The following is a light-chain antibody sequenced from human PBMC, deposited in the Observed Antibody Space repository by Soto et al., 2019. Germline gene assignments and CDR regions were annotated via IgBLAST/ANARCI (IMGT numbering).Light chain of an antibody. CDR2: AAS. CDR1: SSVTIN. Sequence: VMTQSPAPLSVSPGERATLSCRASSSVTINLAWYQQKPGQAPRLLMYAASTRATGIPARLSGSGSGTEFTLTISNLQSEDSAVYSCQQYHNWYSFGQGSKLEIK. CDR3: QQYHNWYS. J-gene: IGKJ2*03. V-gene: IGKV3-15*01.